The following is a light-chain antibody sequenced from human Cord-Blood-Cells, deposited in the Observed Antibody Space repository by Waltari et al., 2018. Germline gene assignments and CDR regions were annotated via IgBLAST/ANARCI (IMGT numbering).Light chain of an antibody. CDR2: AGS. Sequence: QSALTQPASVSGSPGQSITISCTGTSSDVGGYNLVSWYQQHPGKAPKLMLYAGSKRPSGVSNRFSGSKSGNTASLTISGLQAEDEADYYCCSYAGSSTWVFGGGTKLTVL. V-gene: IGLV2-23*01. J-gene: IGLJ3*02. CDR1: SSDVGGYNL. CDR3: CSYAGSSTWV.